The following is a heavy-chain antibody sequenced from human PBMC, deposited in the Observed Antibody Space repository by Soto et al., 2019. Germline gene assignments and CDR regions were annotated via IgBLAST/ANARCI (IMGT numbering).Heavy chain of an antibody. J-gene: IGHJ5*02. CDR3: AAPACAVILCAPSHNVDP. CDR2: INPLSGIP. D-gene: IGHD2-2*01. CDR1: GGTFVRHV. V-gene: IGHV1-69*09. Sequence: QVQLVQSGAEVKKPESSVKVSCKTSGGTFVRHVISWVRQAPGQGPEWMGKINPLSGIPYYAQKLQDRVAFTPDTDSSTAYLELSSLRSDGTAVDYFAAPACAVILCAPSHNVDPWCQGTLVTVSS.